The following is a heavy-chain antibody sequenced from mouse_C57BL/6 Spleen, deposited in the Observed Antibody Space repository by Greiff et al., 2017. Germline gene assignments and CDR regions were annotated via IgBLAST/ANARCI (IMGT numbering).Heavy chain of an antibody. D-gene: IGHD1-1*01. V-gene: IGHV5-17*01. CDR3: ARPLRSSYAMDY. Sequence: EVQLQQSGGGLVKPGGSLKLSCAASGFTFSDYGMHWVRQAPEKGLEWVAYISSGSSTIYYADTVKGRFTISRDNAKNTLFLQMTSLRSEDTAMYYCARPLRSSYAMDYWGQGTSVTVSS. CDR1: GFTFSDYG. J-gene: IGHJ4*01. CDR2: ISSGSSTI.